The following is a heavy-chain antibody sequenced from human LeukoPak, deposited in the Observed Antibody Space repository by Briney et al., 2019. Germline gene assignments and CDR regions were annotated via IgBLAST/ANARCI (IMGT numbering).Heavy chain of an antibody. D-gene: IGHD4-23*01. CDR3: GGITRYYFDY. V-gene: IGHV3-66*01. CDR1: GFTVSSNY. J-gene: IGHJ4*02. CDR2: IYSGGST. Sequence: GGSLRLSCAASGFTVSSNYMSWVRQAPGKGLEWVSTIYSGGSTYYADSVKGRFTISRDNSKNTLYLQMNSLRAEDTAVYYCGGITRYYFDYWGQGTLVTVSS.